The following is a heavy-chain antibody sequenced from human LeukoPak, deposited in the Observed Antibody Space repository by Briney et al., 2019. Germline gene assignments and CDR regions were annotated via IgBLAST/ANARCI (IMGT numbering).Heavy chain of an antibody. J-gene: IGHJ4*02. CDR1: GFTFSSNY. D-gene: IGHD6-13*01. Sequence: GGSLRLSCAASGFTFSSNYMSWVRQAPGKGLEWVSVIYSGGSTYYADSVKGRFTISRDNSKNTLYLQMNSLRAEDTAVYYCARGGYGGSSWYYWGQGTLVTVSS. CDR2: IYSGGST. CDR3: ARGGYGGSSWYY. V-gene: IGHV3-66*01.